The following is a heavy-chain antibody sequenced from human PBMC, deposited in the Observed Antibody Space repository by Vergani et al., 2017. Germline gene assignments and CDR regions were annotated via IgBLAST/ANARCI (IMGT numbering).Heavy chain of an antibody. Sequence: VQVVQSGAEVKKSGASVKVSCKTSGYTISNYYMHWVRQAAGQGLEWIGIINPSGGQTNYAQKFQGRVTMTRDTFTSTVYMELSSLRSEDTAIYYCARGDYGILTGYRYWGQGTLVTVSA. V-gene: IGHV1-46*03. CDR1: GYTISNYY. J-gene: IGHJ4*01. CDR3: ARGDYGILTGYRY. CDR2: INPSGGQT. D-gene: IGHD3-9*01.